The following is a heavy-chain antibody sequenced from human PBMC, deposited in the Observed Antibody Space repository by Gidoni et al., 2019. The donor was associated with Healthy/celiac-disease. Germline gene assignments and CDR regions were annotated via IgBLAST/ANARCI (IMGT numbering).Heavy chain of an antibody. J-gene: IGHJ5*02. CDR3: AKDRTLHSMVRGVIFWFDP. Sequence: EVQLLESGGGLVQPGGSLRLSCAPSGFTFSSYAMSWVRQAPGKGLEWVSAISGSGGSTYYADSVKGRFTISRDNSKNTLYLQMNSLRAEDTAVYYCAKDRTLHSMVRGVIFWFDPWGQGTLVTVSS. D-gene: IGHD3-10*01. CDR1: GFTFSSYA. CDR2: ISGSGGST. V-gene: IGHV3-23*01.